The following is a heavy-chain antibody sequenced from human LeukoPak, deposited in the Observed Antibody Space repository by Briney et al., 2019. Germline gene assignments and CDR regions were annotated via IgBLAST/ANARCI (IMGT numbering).Heavy chain of an antibody. D-gene: IGHD6-13*01. V-gene: IGHV4-59*12. CDR1: GGSISSYY. J-gene: IGHJ4*02. CDR2: IYYSGST. Sequence: SETLSLTCTVSGGSISSYYWSWIRQPPGKGLEWIGYIYYSGSTNYNPSLKSRVTTSVDTSKNQFSLELSSVTAADTAVYYCARESGSLTDYWGQGTLVTVSS. CDR3: ARESGSLTDY.